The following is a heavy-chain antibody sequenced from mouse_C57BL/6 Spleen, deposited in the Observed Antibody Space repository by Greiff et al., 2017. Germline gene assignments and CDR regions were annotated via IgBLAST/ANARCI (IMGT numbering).Heavy chain of an antibody. CDR3: ARERGYYGSGGYAMDY. Sequence: DVKLQESGPGLVKPSQTVFLTCTVTGISITTGNYRWSWIRQFPGNKLEWIGYIYYSGTITYNPSLTSRTTITRDTPKNQFFLEMNSLTAEDTATYYCARERGYYGSGGYAMDYWGQGTSVTGSS. D-gene: IGHD1-1*01. CDR1: GISITTGNYR. V-gene: IGHV3-5*01. CDR2: IYYSGTI. J-gene: IGHJ4*01.